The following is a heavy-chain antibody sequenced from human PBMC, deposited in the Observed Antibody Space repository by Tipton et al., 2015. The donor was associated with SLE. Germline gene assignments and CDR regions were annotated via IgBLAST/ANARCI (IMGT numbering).Heavy chain of an antibody. Sequence: TLSLTCTVSGGSISSSYYWGWIRQSPGKGLEWIGSISYTGSTYYNPSLRSRVTASVDTSKNQFSLNLRSVTAADTALYYCARGLAMVRGDSMDYWGQGTLVTVSS. CDR2: ISYTGST. D-gene: IGHD3-10*01. J-gene: IGHJ4*02. CDR1: GGSISSSYY. V-gene: IGHV4-39*07. CDR3: ARGLAMVRGDSMDY.